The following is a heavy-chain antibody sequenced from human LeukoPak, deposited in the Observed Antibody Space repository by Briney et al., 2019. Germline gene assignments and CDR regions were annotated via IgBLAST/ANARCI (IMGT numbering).Heavy chain of an antibody. CDR1: GGSVSGYY. V-gene: IGHV4-59*08. Sequence: PSETLSLTCTVSGGSVSGYYWSWIRQPPGKGLVYIGYIFYSGTTLYSPPLKGRVTISVDTSENQFSLKLASVTAADTAVDCCARHDVVPVIRRGFDLWGQGTLVTVSS. CDR3: ARHDVVPVIRRGFDL. J-gene: IGHJ5*02. CDR2: IFYSGTT. D-gene: IGHD2-21*02.